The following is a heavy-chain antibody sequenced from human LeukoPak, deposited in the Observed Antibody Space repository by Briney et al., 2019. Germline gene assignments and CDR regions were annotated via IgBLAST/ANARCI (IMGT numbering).Heavy chain of an antibody. D-gene: IGHD4-23*01. CDR1: GFTFSNYG. Sequence: PGGSLRLSCAASGFTFSNYGMHWVRQAPGKGLEWVAVISYDGSNKYYADSVKGRFTISRDDSKNTLYLQMNSLRAEDKAVYYCAKDLGDYDGNSDLNYWGQGTLVTVSS. CDR2: ISYDGSNK. J-gene: IGHJ4*02. CDR3: AKDLGDYDGNSDLNY. V-gene: IGHV3-30*18.